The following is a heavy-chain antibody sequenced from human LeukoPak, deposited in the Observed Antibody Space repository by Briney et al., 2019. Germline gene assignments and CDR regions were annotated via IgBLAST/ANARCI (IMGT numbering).Heavy chain of an antibody. D-gene: IGHD6-19*01. J-gene: IGHJ4*02. CDR2: IYHTGST. CDR1: SYSINSNYY. CDR3: ARGSHPVTGTLGGYFDP. Sequence: PSETLSLTCSVSSYSINSNYYWGWIRQSPGKGLEWIGSIYHTGSTYYNPSLKSRVTISLDAANKQFPLRLSSLTAADTAVYYCARGSHPVTGTLGGYFDPWGQGTLVTVSS. V-gene: IGHV4-38-2*02.